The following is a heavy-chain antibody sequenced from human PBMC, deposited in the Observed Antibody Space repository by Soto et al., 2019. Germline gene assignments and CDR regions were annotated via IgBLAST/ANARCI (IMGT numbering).Heavy chain of an antibody. J-gene: IGHJ4*02. CDR2: IIPIFGTA. CDR1: GGTFSSYA. CDR3: ARDRNGYSYGRPFDY. V-gene: IGHV1-69*06. Sequence: SVKVSCKASGGTFSSYAISWVRQAPGQGPEWMGGIIPIFGTANYAQKFQGRVTITADKSTSIAYMELSSLRSEDTAVYYCARDRNGYSYGRPFDYWGQGTLVTVSS. D-gene: IGHD5-18*01.